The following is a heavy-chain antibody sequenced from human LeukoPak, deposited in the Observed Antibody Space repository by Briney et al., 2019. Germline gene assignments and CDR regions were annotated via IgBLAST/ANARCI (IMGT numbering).Heavy chain of an antibody. CDR3: ATIYNWNDHYFEH. J-gene: IGHJ4*02. Sequence: GGSLRLSCAASGFTFSSYAMSWVRQAPGKGLEWVSEISGSGEGIHYADSVKGRFTISRDNSKNTQNTLYLQMNSLRAEDTAVYYCATIYNWNDHYFEHWGQGTLVTVSS. D-gene: IGHD1-1*01. V-gene: IGHV3-23*01. CDR1: GFTFSSYA. CDR2: ISGSGEGI.